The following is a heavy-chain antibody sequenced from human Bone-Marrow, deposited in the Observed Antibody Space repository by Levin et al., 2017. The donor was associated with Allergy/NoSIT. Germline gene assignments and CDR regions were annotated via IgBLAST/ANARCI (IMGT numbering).Heavy chain of an antibody. J-gene: IGHJ4*02. Sequence: NASETLSLTCTVSNDSIGRGGYYWSWIRQHPGKGLEHIGYISHRGNTYYNPSLKSRLTMSLDTSNNQFSLNLISVTAADTAIYYCARLDGYNSDSWGQGTPVIVSS. D-gene: IGHD5-12*01. V-gene: IGHV4-31*03. CDR3: ARLDGYNSDS. CDR1: NDSIGRGGYY. CDR2: ISHRGNT.